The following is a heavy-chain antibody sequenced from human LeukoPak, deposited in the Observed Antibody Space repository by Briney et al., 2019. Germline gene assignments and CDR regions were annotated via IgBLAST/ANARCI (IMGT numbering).Heavy chain of an antibody. CDR3: VGDGIDY. V-gene: IGHV1-2*02. CDR2: INPNSGGT. CDR1: GYTFTGYY. Sequence: AASVKVSCKASGYTFTGYYIHWVRQAPGQGLEWMGWINPNSGGTNYAQKFQGRVTITTDESTSTAYMELSSLRSEDTAVYYCVGDGIDYWGQGTLVTVSS. J-gene: IGHJ4*02.